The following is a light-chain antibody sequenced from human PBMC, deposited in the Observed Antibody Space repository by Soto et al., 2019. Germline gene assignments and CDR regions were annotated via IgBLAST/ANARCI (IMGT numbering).Light chain of an antibody. CDR3: GTWDSSLSAGV. CDR1: SSNIGNNF. CDR2: ENN. V-gene: IGLV1-51*02. Sequence: QAVVTQPPSVSAAPGQKVTISCSGSSSNIGNNFVSWYQHLPGTAPKLLIYENNKRPSGIPDRFSGSKSGTSATLGITGLQTGEEADYYCGTWDSSLSAGVFGGGTKLTVL. J-gene: IGLJ2*01.